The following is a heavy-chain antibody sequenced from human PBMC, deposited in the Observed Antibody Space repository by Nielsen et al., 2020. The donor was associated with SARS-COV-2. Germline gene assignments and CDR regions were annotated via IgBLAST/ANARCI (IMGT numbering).Heavy chain of an antibody. V-gene: IGHV7-4-1*02. CDR2: INTNTGNP. CDR1: AYTFTSSA. D-gene: IGHD1-14*01. CDR3: ARVGTGWAFDI. Sequence: ASVQVSCTASAYTFTSSAMNWVLQAPGQGLEWLGWINTNTGNPTYAQGFTGRFVFSLDTSVSTAYLQISSLKAEDTAVYYCARVGTGWAFDIWCQGTMVTVSS. J-gene: IGHJ3*02.